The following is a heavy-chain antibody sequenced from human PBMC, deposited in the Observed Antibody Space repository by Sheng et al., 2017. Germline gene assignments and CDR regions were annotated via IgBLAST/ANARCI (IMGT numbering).Heavy chain of an antibody. CDR3: AKGSTTGYTGTNTYYFDY. Sequence: EVQLVESGGGVVQPGGSLKLSCAASGFTFSSYAMSWVRQAPGKGLEWVSAISGSGGSTYYADSVKGRFTISRDNSKNTLYLQMSSLRADDTAVYYCAKGSTTGYTGTNTYYFDYWGQGTLVTVSS. CDR2: ISGSGGST. J-gene: IGHJ4*02. CDR1: GFTFSSYA. V-gene: IGHV3-23*04. D-gene: IGHD3-9*01.